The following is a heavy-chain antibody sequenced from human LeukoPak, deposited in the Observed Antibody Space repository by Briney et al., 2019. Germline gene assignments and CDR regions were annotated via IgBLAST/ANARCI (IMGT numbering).Heavy chain of an antibody. Sequence: SVKVSCKASGGTFTNYAISWVRQAPGQGLEWMGGIIPIFGTANYAQKFQGRVTITADESTSTAYMELSSLRSEDTAVYYCARGGDIIAAVGTGEAFDIWGQGTMVTVSS. J-gene: IGHJ3*02. CDR1: GGTFTNYA. CDR2: IIPIFGTA. CDR3: ARGGDIIAAVGTGEAFDI. D-gene: IGHD6-13*01. V-gene: IGHV1-69*01.